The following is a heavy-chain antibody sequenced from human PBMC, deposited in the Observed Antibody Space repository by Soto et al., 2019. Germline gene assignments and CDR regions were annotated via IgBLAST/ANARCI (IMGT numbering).Heavy chain of an antibody. D-gene: IGHD3-10*01. Sequence: QVQLVQSGAEVKKPGSSVKVSCKASGGTFSDYAISWVRQAPGQGLEWMGGIIPIFDTADYAQKFQGRVTITADRSASTAYMELSSLRSEDTDVYYCSRAVYYDSGTYAATFYYYGMDVWGLGTTVTVTS. CDR3: SRAVYYDSGTYAATFYYYGMDV. J-gene: IGHJ6*02. CDR1: GGTFSDYA. CDR2: IIPIFDTA. V-gene: IGHV1-69*06.